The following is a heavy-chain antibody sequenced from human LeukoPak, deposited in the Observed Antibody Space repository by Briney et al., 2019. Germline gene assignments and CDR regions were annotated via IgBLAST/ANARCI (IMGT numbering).Heavy chain of an antibody. D-gene: IGHD1-26*01. CDR3: TREGGPYCTSGY. J-gene: IGHJ4*02. Sequence: SGTETLTCGVSGGSITSTNWWSSVRQPPGQGLEWIGEISLTGRTNYNPSLIGRVIMSLDESRNQLSLTLTSVTAADTAMYYCTREGGPYCTSGYWGQGTLVVVPS. CDR1: GGSITSTNW. V-gene: IGHV4-4*02. CDR2: ISLTGRT.